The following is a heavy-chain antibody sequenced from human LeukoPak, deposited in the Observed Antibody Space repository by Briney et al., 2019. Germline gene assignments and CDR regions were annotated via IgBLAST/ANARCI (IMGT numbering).Heavy chain of an antibody. CDR3: ANRXHXLFXXFLGKGXFXY. D-gene: IGHD3-10*02. Sequence: ASVKVSCKVSGYTLTELSMHWVRQAPGKGLEWMGGFDPEDGETIYAQKFQGRVTMTEDTSTDTAYMELSSLRSEDTAVYYCANRXHXLFXXFLGKGXFXYWGQGTXVTVS. J-gene: IGHJ4*02. V-gene: IGHV1-24*01. CDR1: GYTLTELS. CDR2: FDPEDGET.